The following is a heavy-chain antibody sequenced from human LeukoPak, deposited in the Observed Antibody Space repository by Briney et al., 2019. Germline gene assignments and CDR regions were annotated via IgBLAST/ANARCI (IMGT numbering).Heavy chain of an antibody. D-gene: IGHD6-6*01. Sequence: PGGSLRLSCAASGFTFSSYGMHWVRQAPGKGLEWVAVISYDGSNKYYADSVKGRFTISRDNSKNTLYLQMNSLRAEDTAVYYCAKVWWPLSIAARPGYWGQGTLVTVSS. V-gene: IGHV3-30*18. CDR2: ISYDGSNK. CDR1: GFTFSSYG. CDR3: AKVWWPLSIAARPGY. J-gene: IGHJ4*02.